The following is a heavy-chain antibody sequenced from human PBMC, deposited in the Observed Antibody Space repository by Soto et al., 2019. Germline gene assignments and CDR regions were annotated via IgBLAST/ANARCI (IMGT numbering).Heavy chain of an antibody. J-gene: IGHJ6*02. CDR2: INAGNGNT. V-gene: IGHV1-3*01. Sequence: ASVKVSCKASGYTFTSYAMHWVRQAPGQRLEWMGWINAGNGNTKYSQKFQGRVTITRDTSASTAYMELSSLRSEDTAVYYCARDHIGANKKGYYYGMDVWGQGTTVTVPS. CDR1: GYTFTSYA. CDR3: ARDHIGANKKGYYYGMDV. D-gene: IGHD5-12*01.